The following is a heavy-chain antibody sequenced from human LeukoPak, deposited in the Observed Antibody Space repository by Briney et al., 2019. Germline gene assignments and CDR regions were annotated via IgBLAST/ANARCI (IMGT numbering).Heavy chain of an antibody. CDR1: GFAFSSYN. V-gene: IGHV3-74*01. J-gene: IGHJ4*02. CDR2: ISSDGSGT. CDR3: VAYQSATSPY. Sequence: PGGSLRLSCAASGFAFSSYNMYWVRQAPGKGLVWVSRISSDGSGTTYADSVKGRFTISRDNAKNTLSLQMSSLRAEDTAVYYCVAYQSATSPYWGQGTLVTVSS.